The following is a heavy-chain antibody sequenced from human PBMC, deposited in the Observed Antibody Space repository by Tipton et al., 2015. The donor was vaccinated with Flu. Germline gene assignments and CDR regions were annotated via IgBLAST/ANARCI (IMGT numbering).Heavy chain of an antibody. V-gene: IGHV3-30*02. CDR2: IRSDGSVK. CDR3: VVYHRDRRSFDS. D-gene: IGHD1-14*01. CDR1: EFISNDYG. J-gene: IGHJ4*02. Sequence: GSLRLSCEVPEFISNDYGIHWVRQAPGKGLEWMSYIRSDGSVKYYTESVQGRFIIYREHSRGSVFLQMNRLRVEDTAVYHCVVYHRDRRSFDSWGQGTLVAVSS.